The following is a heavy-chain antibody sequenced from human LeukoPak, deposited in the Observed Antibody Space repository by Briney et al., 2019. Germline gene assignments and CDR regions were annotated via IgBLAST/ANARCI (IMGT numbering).Heavy chain of an antibody. D-gene: IGHD3-3*01. J-gene: IGHJ6*02. CDR3: ARGRYEFWSGYTYGMDV. V-gene: IGHV4-34*01. Sequence: PSETLSLTCAVYGGSFSGYYWSWIRQPPGKGLEWIGEINHSGSTNYNPSLKSRVTISVDTSKNQFSLKLSSVTAADTAVYYCARGRYEFWSGYTYGMDVWGQGTTVTVSS. CDR2: INHSGST. CDR1: GGSFSGYY.